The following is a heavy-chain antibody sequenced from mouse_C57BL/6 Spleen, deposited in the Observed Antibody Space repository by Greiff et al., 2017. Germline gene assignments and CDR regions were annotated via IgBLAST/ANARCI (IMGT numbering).Heavy chain of an antibody. J-gene: IGHJ2*01. Sequence: QVQLQQPGAELVKPGASVKMSCKASGYTFTSYWITWVKQRPGQVLEWIGDIYPGSGSTNYNEKFKSKATLTVDTASSTAYMQLRGLTSEASAFYYCARTGNYREDYVDYWGQGTTRTVSS. CDR1: GYTFTSYW. CDR2: IYPGSGST. D-gene: IGHD2-1*01. V-gene: IGHV1-55*01. CDR3: ARTGNYREDYVDY.